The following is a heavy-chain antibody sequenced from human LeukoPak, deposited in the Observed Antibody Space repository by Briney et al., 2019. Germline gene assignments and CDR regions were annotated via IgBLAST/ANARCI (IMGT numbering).Heavy chain of an antibody. CDR2: IYSGGST. Sequence: GGSLRLSCAASGFTVSSNYMSWVRQAPGKGLEWGSVIYSGGSTYYADSVKGRFTISRDNSKNTLYLQMNSLRAEDTAVYYGARQRYYYASSGPDDAFDIWGQGTMVTVSS. CDR1: GFTVSSNY. D-gene: IGHD3-22*01. J-gene: IGHJ3*02. CDR3: ARQRYYYASSGPDDAFDI. V-gene: IGHV3-66*04.